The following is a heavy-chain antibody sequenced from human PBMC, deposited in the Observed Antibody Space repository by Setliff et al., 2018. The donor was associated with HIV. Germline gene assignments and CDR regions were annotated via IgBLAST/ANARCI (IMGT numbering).Heavy chain of an antibody. CDR2: IYYSGSS. J-gene: IGHJ6*03. Sequence: PSETLSLTCTVSGDSISSGGYYWSWIRQYPGKGLEWIGYIYYSGSSYYNPSLQSRITMSVETSMNQFSLRLTSVTAADTAVYFCARGRAPAGYYSYFYYMDVWGKGTTVTVSS. CDR1: GDSISSGGYY. CDR3: ARGRAPAGYYSYFYYMDV. V-gene: IGHV4-31*03. D-gene: IGHD6-13*01.